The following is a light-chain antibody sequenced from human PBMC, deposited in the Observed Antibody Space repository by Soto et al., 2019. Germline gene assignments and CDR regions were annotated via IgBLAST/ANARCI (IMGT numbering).Light chain of an antibody. V-gene: IGKV3-20*01. Sequence: ENVLTQSPGTLSLSPGERATLSCRASQSVSSSYLAWYQQKPGQAPRLLISGASSRATGIPDRFSGSGSGTDFTLTINSLEPEDFAVYYCQQYGSSPRTFGQGTKVEIK. CDR3: QQYGSSPRT. CDR1: QSVSSSY. CDR2: GAS. J-gene: IGKJ1*01.